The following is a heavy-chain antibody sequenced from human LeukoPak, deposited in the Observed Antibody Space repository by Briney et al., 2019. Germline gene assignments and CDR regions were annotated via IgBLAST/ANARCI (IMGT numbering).Heavy chain of an antibody. V-gene: IGHV1-18*01. D-gene: IGHD1-7*01. CDR3: ARDRNYAFLRSLYGMDV. CDR1: GYTFTSYG. CDR2: ISAYNGNT. J-gene: IGHJ6*02. Sequence: ASVKVSCKASGYTFTSYGISWVRQAPGQGLEWMGWISAYNGNTNYAQKLQGRVTMTTDTSTSTAYMELRSLRSDDTAVYYCARDRNYAFLRSLYGMDVWGQGTTVTVSS.